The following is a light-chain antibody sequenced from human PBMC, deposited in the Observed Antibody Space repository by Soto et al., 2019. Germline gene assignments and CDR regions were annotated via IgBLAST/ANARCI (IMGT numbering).Light chain of an antibody. J-gene: IGKJ5*01. CDR1: QSVDIN. CDR2: GAS. Sequence: EIVMTQSPATLSVSPGERATLSCRASQSVDINLAWYQKKAGQAPRLLIYGASTRATAIPARFSGSGSGTEFTLTISSLQSEDFAVYYCQQYNSWPPITFGQGTRLEIK. CDR3: QQYNSWPPIT. V-gene: IGKV3-15*01.